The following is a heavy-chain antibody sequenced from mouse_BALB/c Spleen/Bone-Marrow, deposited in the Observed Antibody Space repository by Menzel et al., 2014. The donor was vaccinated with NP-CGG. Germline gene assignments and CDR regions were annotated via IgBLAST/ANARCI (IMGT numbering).Heavy chain of an antibody. J-gene: IGHJ4*01. Sequence: EVQLQQSGPELVKPGASVKIPCKAFGYTFTDYNMDWVKQSHGKSLEWIGDINPNNGGTIYNQKFKGKATLTVDKSSSTAYMELRSLTSEDTAVYYCARWDGNYYAMDYWGQGTSVTVSS. CDR1: GYTFTDYN. D-gene: IGHD2-1*01. V-gene: IGHV1-18*01. CDR3: ARWDGNYYAMDY. CDR2: INPNNGGT.